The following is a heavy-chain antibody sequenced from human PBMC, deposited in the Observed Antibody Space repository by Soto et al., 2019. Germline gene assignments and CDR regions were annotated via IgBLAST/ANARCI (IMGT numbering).Heavy chain of an antibody. CDR1: GGSISSSSYS. V-gene: IGHV4-39*02. D-gene: IGHD2-15*01. Sequence: SETLSLTCTVSGGSISSSSYSWGWVRQPPGKGLEWIATIYYTGNTYYNPSLMSRLTISMDTSKNHFSLKVNSVTAADMGVYFCASLGGYCSGATCYGFYGMDVWGQGTTVTVSS. CDR2: IYYTGNT. J-gene: IGHJ6*02. CDR3: ASLGGYCSGATCYGFYGMDV.